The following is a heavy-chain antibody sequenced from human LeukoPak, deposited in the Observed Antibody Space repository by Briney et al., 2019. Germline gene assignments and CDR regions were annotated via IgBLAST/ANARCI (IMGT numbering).Heavy chain of an antibody. J-gene: IGHJ4*02. CDR1: GFTFSSYS. D-gene: IGHD3-3*01. V-gene: IGHV3-21*04. CDR3: AKGPFYDFWSGYFFDY. CDR2: ISSSSSYI. Sequence: GGSLRLSCAASGFTFSSYSMNWVRQAPGKGLEWVSSISSSSSYIYYADSVKGRFTISRDNSKNTLYLQMNSLRAEDTAVYYCAKGPFYDFWSGYFFDYWGQGTLVTVSS.